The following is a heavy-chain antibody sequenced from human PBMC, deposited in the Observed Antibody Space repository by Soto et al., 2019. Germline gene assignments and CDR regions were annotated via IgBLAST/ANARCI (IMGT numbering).Heavy chain of an antibody. Sequence: ASVKVSCKASGYTFTSYYMHWVRQAPGQGLEWMGIINPSGGSTSYAQKFQGRVTITADESTSTAYMELSSLRSEDTAVYYCARDRRVVTATLRCAFDIWGQGTMVTVSS. CDR1: GYTFTSYY. CDR3: ARDRRVVTATLRCAFDI. D-gene: IGHD2-21*02. CDR2: INPSGGST. J-gene: IGHJ3*02. V-gene: IGHV1-46*01.